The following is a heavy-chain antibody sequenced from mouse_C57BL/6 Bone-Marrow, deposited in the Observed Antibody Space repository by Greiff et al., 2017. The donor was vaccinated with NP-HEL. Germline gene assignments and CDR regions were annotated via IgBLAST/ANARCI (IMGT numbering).Heavy chain of an antibody. CDR2: ISNLAYSI. V-gene: IGHV5-15*01. CDR1: GFTFSDYG. CDR3: ARVYGSSYNFDV. Sequence: EVHLVESGGGLVQPGGSLKLSCAASGFTFSDYGMAWVRQAPRKGPEWVAFISNLAYSIYYADTVTGRFPISRGNAKNTLYLEMSSLRSEDTAMYYCARVYGSSYNFDVWGTGTTVTVSS. D-gene: IGHD1-1*01. J-gene: IGHJ1*03.